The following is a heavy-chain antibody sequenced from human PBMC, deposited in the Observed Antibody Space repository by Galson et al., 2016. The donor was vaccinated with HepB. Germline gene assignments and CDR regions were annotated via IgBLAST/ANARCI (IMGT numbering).Heavy chain of an antibody. J-gene: IGHJ4*02. CDR3: ARPYCRGGRCYLDD. D-gene: IGHD2-15*01. V-gene: IGHV5-51*01. Sequence: QSGAEVKKPGESLKISCKGSGYSFTSYWIGWVRQMPGRGLEWMGIIYPGDSDKRYSPSFQGQVTISADKSISTAHLQWSSLKASDSGMYYCARPYCRGGRCYLDDWGQGTLVTVSS. CDR2: IYPGDSDK. CDR1: GYSFTSYW.